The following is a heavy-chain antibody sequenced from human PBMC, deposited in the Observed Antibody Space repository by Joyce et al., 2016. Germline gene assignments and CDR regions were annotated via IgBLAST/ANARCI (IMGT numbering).Heavy chain of an antibody. D-gene: IGHD3-22*01. Sequence: EVQLVQSGAEVKKPGESLRISCEGSGYSFTNYWISWVRQMPGKGLEWVARIDPRDSHTTYSPSFQGHVTISGDKSISTAYLQWSSLKASDTGTYYCVRQETSGLIDCWGQGTLVIVSS. J-gene: IGHJ4*02. CDR2: IDPRDSHT. CDR3: VRQETSGLIDC. CDR1: GYSFTNYW. V-gene: IGHV5-10-1*03.